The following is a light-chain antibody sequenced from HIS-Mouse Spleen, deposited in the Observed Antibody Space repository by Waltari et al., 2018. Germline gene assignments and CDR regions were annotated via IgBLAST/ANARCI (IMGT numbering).Light chain of an antibody. V-gene: IGLV2-8*01. CDR1: SSDVGGYNY. Sequence: QSALTQPPSASGSPGQSVTISCTGTSSDVGGYNYVSWYQQHPGKAPKLMIYEVSKRPSRVPDRVSGSKAGNTASLTVSGLQAEDEADYYCSSYAGSNNLGVFGGGTKLTVL. J-gene: IGLJ2*01. CDR3: SSYAGSNNLGV. CDR2: EVS.